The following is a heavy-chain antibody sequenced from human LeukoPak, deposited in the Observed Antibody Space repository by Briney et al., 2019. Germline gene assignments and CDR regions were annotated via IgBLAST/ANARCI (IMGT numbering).Heavy chain of an antibody. D-gene: IGHD1-26*01. Sequence: PGGSLRLSCAASGFTFRNYWMTWVRQAPGKGLEWVANIKDDGRQKYYVDSVKGQFAISRDNAKNSLALQMNSLRAEDTAVYYCARDDGRGWAHWGQGTLVTVSS. CDR1: GFTFRNYW. CDR2: IKDDGRQK. CDR3: ARDDGRGWAH. V-gene: IGHV3-7*01. J-gene: IGHJ4*02.